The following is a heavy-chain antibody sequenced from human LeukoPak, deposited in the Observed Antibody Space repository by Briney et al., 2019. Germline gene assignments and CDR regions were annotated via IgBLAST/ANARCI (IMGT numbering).Heavy chain of an antibody. CDR1: GVTVSSIH. Sequence: GGSLRLSCAASGVTVSSIHIVWVRHAPGNWLEWVSVTYTGGNSYYADAVKARFIISRDISKNTLYLQMNSLRAEDSPLYYCAKCGPGAGTVMRGFDYWGQGALVTVSS. CDR2: TYTGGNS. CDR3: AKCGPGAGTVMRGFDY. V-gene: IGHV3-53*01. D-gene: IGHD6-19*01. J-gene: IGHJ4*02.